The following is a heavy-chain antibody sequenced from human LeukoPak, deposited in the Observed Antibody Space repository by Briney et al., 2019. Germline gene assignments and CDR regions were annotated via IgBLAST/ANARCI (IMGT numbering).Heavy chain of an antibody. Sequence: GGSLRLSCAASGFTFSSYGMHWVRQAPGKGLEWVANIKQDGSEKYYVDSVKGRFTISRDNAKNSLYLQMNSLRAEDTAVYYCARYTTAGYSSGWYGPSFDYWGQGTLVTVSS. V-gene: IGHV3-7*01. J-gene: IGHJ4*02. CDR3: ARYTTAGYSSGWYGPSFDY. CDR1: GFTFSSYG. CDR2: IKQDGSEK. D-gene: IGHD6-19*01.